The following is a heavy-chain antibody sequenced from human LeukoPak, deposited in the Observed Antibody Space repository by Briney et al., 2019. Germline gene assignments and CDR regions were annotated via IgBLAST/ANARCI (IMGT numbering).Heavy chain of an antibody. D-gene: IGHD1-26*01. CDR2: ISLRGLT. CDR3: SRESGPFSPFGF. J-gene: IGHJ4*02. V-gene: IGHV4-4*02. CDR1: GGSISGTNW. Sequence: PSETLSLTCGVSGGSISGTNWWSWVRQPPAQGLEWIGEISLRGLTNYNPSLRSRLTMSLVESKNQVSLNLTSVTAADTAVYYCSRESGPFSPFGFWGQGTLVSVHS.